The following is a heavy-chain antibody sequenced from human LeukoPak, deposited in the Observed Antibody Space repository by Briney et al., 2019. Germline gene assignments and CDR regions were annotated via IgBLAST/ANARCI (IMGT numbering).Heavy chain of an antibody. D-gene: IGHD3-10*01. Sequence: GGSLRLSCAASGFTFSTSWMTWVRQASGKGLEWVATINRDGTEEYYLDSVKGRFTISRDNAKNSLSLQMNSLRGEDTAVYYCTRGHYGIDIWGQGIMVTVSS. V-gene: IGHV3-7*01. CDR3: TRGHYGIDI. CDR1: GFTFSTSW. CDR2: INRDGTEE. J-gene: IGHJ3*02.